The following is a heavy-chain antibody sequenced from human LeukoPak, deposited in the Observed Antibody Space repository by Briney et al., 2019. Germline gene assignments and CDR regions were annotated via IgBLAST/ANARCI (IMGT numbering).Heavy chain of an antibody. CDR1: GFTFSSYS. J-gene: IGHJ4*02. Sequence: GGSLRLSCAASGFTFSSYSMNWVRQAPGKGLEWVSSISSSSSYIYYADSVKGRFTISGDNAKNSLYLQMNSLRAEDTAVYYCASLDTAMVPLDYWGQGTLVTVSS. CDR3: ASLDTAMVPLDY. CDR2: ISSSSSYI. D-gene: IGHD5-18*01. V-gene: IGHV3-21*01.